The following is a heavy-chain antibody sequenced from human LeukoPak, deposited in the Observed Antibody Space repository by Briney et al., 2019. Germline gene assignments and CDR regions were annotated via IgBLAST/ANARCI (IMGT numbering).Heavy chain of an antibody. V-gene: IGHV4-34*01. CDR1: GGSFSGYY. Sequence: SEILSLTCAVYGGSFSGYYWSWIRQPPGKGLEWIGEINHSGSTNYNPSLKSRVTISVDTSKNQFSLKLSSVTAADTAVYYCARVARGDYYYYYYMDVWGKGTTVTVSS. D-gene: IGHD6-6*01. J-gene: IGHJ6*03. CDR3: ARVARGDYYYYYYMDV. CDR2: INHSGST.